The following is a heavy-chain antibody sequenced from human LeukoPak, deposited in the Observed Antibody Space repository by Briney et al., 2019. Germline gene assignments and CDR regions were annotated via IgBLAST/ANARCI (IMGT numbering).Heavy chain of an antibody. Sequence: SVKVPCKASGGTFSSYAISWVRQAPGQGLEWMGGIIPIFGTANYAQKFQGRVTITADESTSTAYMELNSLRSEDTAVYYCARSGLYVVRYGMDVWGQGTTVTVSS. CDR3: ARSGLYVVRYGMDV. CDR2: IIPIFGTA. D-gene: IGHD2-8*01. CDR1: GGTFSSYA. J-gene: IGHJ6*02. V-gene: IGHV1-69*01.